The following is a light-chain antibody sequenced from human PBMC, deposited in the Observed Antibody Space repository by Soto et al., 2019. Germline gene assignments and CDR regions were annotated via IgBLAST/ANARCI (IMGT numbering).Light chain of an antibody. CDR1: QSISNY. CDR2: AAS. V-gene: IGKV1-39*01. Sequence: DIQMTQSPSPLSAFVGDRVTITCRASQSISNYLHWYQQKPGKAPKLLIFAASSLQSGVPSRFSGSGSGTDFALTISSLQPEDFATYYCQQGYNIPRTFGQGTKVDIK. CDR3: QQGYNIPRT. J-gene: IGKJ1*01.